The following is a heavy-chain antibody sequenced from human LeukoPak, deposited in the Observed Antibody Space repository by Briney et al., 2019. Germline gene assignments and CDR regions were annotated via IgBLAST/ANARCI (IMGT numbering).Heavy chain of an antibody. Sequence: PGGSLRLSCAASGFAFDDYGMSWVRQAPGKGLVWVSRIKTDGSAAYYADSVKGRFTISRDNAKDTVYLQMNSLRVEDTAVYHCARNPHGMDVWGQGTTVTVSS. CDR2: IKTDGSAA. V-gene: IGHV3-74*01. CDR3: ARNPHGMDV. J-gene: IGHJ6*02. CDR1: GFAFDDYG.